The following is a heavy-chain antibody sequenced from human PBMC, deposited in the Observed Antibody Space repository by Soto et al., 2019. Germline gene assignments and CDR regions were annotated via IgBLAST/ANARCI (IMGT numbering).Heavy chain of an antibody. J-gene: IGHJ4*01. Sequence: SETLSLTCTVSGGSISSGDYYWSWIRQPPGKGLEWIGYIYYSGTTYYNPSLKTQVTISVATTKKQFSLKLSSVTAADTTQDFCAIAGDFGSGYYLYVANWVHGALVSV. V-gene: IGHV4-30-4*01. CDR2: IYYSGTT. D-gene: IGHD3-3*01. CDR3: AIAGDFGSGYYLYVAN. CDR1: GGSISSGDYY.